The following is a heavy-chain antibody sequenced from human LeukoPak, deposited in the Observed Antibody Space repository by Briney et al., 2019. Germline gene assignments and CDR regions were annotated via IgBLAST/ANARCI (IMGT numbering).Heavy chain of an antibody. D-gene: IGHD1-7*01. Sequence: PGGSLRLSCAASGFTFSSYAMSWVRQAPGKGLEWVSAISGSGGSTYYADSVKGRFTISRDNSKNTLYLQINSLRAEDTAVYYCARDGGSITGTTGLFDYWGQGTLVTVSS. CDR3: ARDGGSITGTTGLFDY. CDR2: ISGSGGST. V-gene: IGHV3-23*01. J-gene: IGHJ4*02. CDR1: GFTFSSYA.